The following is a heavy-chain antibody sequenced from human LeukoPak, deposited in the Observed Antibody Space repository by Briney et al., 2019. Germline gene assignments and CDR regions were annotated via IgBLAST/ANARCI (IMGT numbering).Heavy chain of an antibody. J-gene: IGHJ5*02. CDR3: ARLLGYDFWGENNWFDP. Sequence: PSETLSLTCTVSGGSISSGSYYWSWIRQPPGKGLEWIGSLYHSGKIYYNPSLKSRVTMSLHTSENQFSLKLSSVTAADTAVYYCARLLGYDFWGENNWFDPWGQGTLVTVSS. V-gene: IGHV4-39*07. CDR1: GGSISSGSYY. D-gene: IGHD3-3*01. CDR2: LYHSGKI.